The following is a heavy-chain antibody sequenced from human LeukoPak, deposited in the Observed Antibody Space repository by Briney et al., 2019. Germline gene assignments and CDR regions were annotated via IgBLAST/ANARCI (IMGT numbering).Heavy chain of an antibody. CDR2: IYYSGST. J-gene: IGHJ6*02. CDR1: GGSISSYY. Sequence: SETLSLTCTVSGGSISSYYWSWIRQPPGKGLEWIGYIYYSGSTNYNPSLKSRVTISVDTSKNQFSLKLSSVTAADTAVYYCARLRGDSLNYYYGMDVWGQGTTVTVSS. D-gene: IGHD3-10*01. V-gene: IGHV4-59*08. CDR3: ARLRGDSLNYYYGMDV.